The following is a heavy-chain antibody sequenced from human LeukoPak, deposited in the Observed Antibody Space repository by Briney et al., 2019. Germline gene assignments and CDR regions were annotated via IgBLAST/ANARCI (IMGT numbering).Heavy chain of an antibody. CDR1: GFTVSSTY. CDR2: IYTGGHI. V-gene: IGHV3-53*01. CDR3: ARDRRSGWGHAFDI. J-gene: IGHJ3*02. Sequence: GGSLRLSCAASGFTVSSTYVTWVRQAPGKGLDWVSVIYTGGHIYYADSVKGRLTISSDNSKNTVYLQMSNLRAEDTAVYYCARDRRSGWGHAFDIWGHGTMVTVSS. D-gene: IGHD6-19*01.